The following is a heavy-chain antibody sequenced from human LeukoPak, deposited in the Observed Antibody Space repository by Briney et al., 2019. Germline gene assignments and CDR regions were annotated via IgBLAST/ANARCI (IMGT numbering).Heavy chain of an antibody. CDR3: ARARVELGFYYYYGMDV. CDR1: GGSISSYY. V-gene: IGHV4-59*01. J-gene: IGHJ6*02. CDR2: IYYSGST. D-gene: IGHD1-7*01. Sequence: SETLSLTCTVSGGSISSYYWSWIRQPPGKGLEWIGYIYYSGSTNYNPSLKSRVTISVDTSKSQFSLKLSSVTAADTAVYYCARARVELGFYYYYGMDVWGQGTTVTVSS.